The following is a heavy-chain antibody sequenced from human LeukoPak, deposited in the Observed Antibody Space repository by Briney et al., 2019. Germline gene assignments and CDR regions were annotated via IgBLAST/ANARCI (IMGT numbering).Heavy chain of an antibody. CDR1: GGSFSGYY. J-gene: IGHJ4*02. CDR3: ARDGRYYFDY. V-gene: IGHV4-34*01. Sequence: SETLSLTCAVYGGSFSGYYWSWIRQPPGKGLEWIGEINHSGSTNYNPSLKSRVTISVDTSKNQFSLKLSSVTAADTAVYYCARDGRYYFDYWGQGTLVTVSS. CDR2: INHSGST. D-gene: IGHD2-8*01.